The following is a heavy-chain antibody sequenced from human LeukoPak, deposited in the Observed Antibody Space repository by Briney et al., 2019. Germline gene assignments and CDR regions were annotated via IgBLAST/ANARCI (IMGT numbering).Heavy chain of an antibody. Sequence: ASVKVSCKASGYTFTGYYMHWVRQAPGQGLEWMGWINPNSGGTNYAQKFQGWVTMTRDTSISTAYMELSRLRSDDTAVYYCARDHYGDKDYYYYGMDVWGQGTRSPSP. CDR3: ARDHYGDKDYYYYGMDV. CDR1: GYTFTGYY. V-gene: IGHV1-2*04. J-gene: IGHJ6*02. CDR2: INPNSGGT. D-gene: IGHD4-17*01.